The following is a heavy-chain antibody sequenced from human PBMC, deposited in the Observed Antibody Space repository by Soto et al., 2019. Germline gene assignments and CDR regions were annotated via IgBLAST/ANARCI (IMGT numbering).Heavy chain of an antibody. D-gene: IGHD3-10*01. CDR1: GYTFTSYY. J-gene: IGHJ3*02. CDR2: INPSGGST. CDR3: ASPDRVNFAFDI. Sequence: GASVKVSCKASGYTFTSYYMHWVRQAPGQGLEWMGIINPSGGSTSYAQKFQGRVTMTRDTSTSTVYMELSSLRSEDTAVYYCASPDRVNFAFDIWGQGTMVTVSS. V-gene: IGHV1-46*01.